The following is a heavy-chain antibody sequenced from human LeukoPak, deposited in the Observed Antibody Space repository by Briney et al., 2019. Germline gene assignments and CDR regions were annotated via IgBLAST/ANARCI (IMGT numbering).Heavy chain of an antibody. D-gene: IGHD1-20*01. J-gene: IGHJ4*02. CDR2: ISYDGSNK. CDR3: AITGWPDEY. V-gene: IGHV3-30*04. Sequence: PGRSLRLSCAASGFTFSSYAMHWVRQAPGKGLEWVAVISYDGSNKYYADSVKGRFTISRDNSKNTLYLQMNSLRAEDRAVYYCAITGWPDEYWGQGTLVTVAS. CDR1: GFTFSSYA.